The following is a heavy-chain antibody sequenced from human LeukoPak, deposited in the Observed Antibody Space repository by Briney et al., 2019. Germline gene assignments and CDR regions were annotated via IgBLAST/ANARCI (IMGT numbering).Heavy chain of an antibody. J-gene: IGHJ4*02. CDR1: GGSISSYY. CDR2: IYYSGST. D-gene: IGHD5-18*01. CDR3: ARITALGGYFDY. V-gene: IGHV4-59*01. Sequence: LETLSLTCTVSGGSISSYYWSWIRQPPGKGLEWIGYIYYSGSTNYNPSLESRVTISVDTSKNQFSLKLSSVTAADTAVYYCARITALGGYFDYWGQGALVTVPS.